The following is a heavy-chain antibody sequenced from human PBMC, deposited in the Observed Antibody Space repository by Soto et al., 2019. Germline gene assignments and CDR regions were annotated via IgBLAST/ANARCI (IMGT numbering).Heavy chain of an antibody. D-gene: IGHD2-15*01. V-gene: IGHV1-46*01. CDR2: INPSGGNT. Sequence: ASVKVSCKASGYTFTSYYMHWVRQAPGQGLEWMGRINPSGGNTNYAQKLQGRVTMTTDTSTSTAYMELRSLRSDDTAVYYCASSVAATYYYYGMDVWGQGTTVTVSS. CDR1: GYTFTSYY. CDR3: ASSVAATYYYYGMDV. J-gene: IGHJ6*02.